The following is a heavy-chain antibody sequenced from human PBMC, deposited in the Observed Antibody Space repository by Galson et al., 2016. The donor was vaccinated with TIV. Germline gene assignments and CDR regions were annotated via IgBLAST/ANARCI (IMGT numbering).Heavy chain of an antibody. Sequence: SLRLSCAVSGFTFSSYSMNWVRQAPGKGLEWVASISSTSNYKYYADSVKGRFTISRDNAKNSLYLQINSLRAEDTAMYYCARGGSYIYDAFDLWGQGTMVTVSS. CDR3: ARGGSYIYDAFDL. J-gene: IGHJ3*01. CDR1: GFTFSSYS. D-gene: IGHD1-26*01. CDR2: ISSTSNYK. V-gene: IGHV3-21*06.